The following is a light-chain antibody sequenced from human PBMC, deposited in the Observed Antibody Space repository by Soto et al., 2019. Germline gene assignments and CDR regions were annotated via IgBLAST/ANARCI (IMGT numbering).Light chain of an antibody. V-gene: IGKV3-11*01. J-gene: IGKJ4*01. CDR1: QSVSSY. CDR3: QQLKIYPIT. CDR2: DAS. Sequence: EIVLTQSPATLSLSPGERATLSCRASQSVSSYLAWYQQKPGQAPRLLIYDASNRATGIPARFSGSKSGTEFTLTISSLQPEDFATYFCQQLKIYPITFGGGTKVDIK.